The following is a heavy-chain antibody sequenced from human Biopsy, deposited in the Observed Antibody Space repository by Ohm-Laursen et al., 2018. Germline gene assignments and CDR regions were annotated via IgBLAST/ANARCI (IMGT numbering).Heavy chain of an antibody. V-gene: IGHV3-48*03. Sequence: GSLRLSCSAPGFTFSSYEMNWVRQAPGKGLEWVSYISSSGSTIYYADSVKGRFTISRDNAKNSLYLQMNSLRAEDTAVYYCARAGIVGARFNAFDIWGQGTMVTVSS. CDR3: ARAGIVGARFNAFDI. CDR2: ISSSGSTI. CDR1: GFTFSSYE. D-gene: IGHD1-26*01. J-gene: IGHJ3*02.